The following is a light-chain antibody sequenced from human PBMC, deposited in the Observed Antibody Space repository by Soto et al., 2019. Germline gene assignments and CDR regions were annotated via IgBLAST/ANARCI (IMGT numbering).Light chain of an antibody. Sequence: DIQMTQSPSSLSASVGDRVTITCQASQDISNYLNWYQQKPGKAPKLLIYDASNLETGVPSRFSGSGSGTDFTFTISSLQPEDIATYYCQQYNYWPLTFGGGTRVEIK. V-gene: IGKV1-33*01. J-gene: IGKJ4*01. CDR2: DAS. CDR1: QDISNY. CDR3: QQYNYWPLT.